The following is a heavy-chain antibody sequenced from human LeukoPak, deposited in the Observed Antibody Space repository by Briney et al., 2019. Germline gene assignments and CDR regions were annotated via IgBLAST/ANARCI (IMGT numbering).Heavy chain of an antibody. D-gene: IGHD3-10*01. CDR2: INPNSGGT. J-gene: IGHJ6*02. V-gene: IGHV1-2*02. CDR1: GYTFTGYY. Sequence: ASVKVSCKASGYTFTGYYMHWVRQAPGQGLEWMGWINPNSGGTNCAQKFQGRVTMTRDTSISTAYMELSRLRSDDTAVYYCARPRGGNSYYYGMDVWGQGTTVTVSS. CDR3: ARPRGGNSYYYGMDV.